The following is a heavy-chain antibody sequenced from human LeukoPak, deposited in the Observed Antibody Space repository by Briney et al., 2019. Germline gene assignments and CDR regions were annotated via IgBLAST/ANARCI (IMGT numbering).Heavy chain of an antibody. CDR2: INSDGSST. J-gene: IGHJ4*02. D-gene: IGHD5-18*01. CDR3: ARVSSYGYHFDY. CDR1: GFTFSSYA. Sequence: GGSLRLSCAASGFTFSSYAMSWVRQAPGKGLVWVSRINSDGSSTSYADSVKGRFTISRDNAKNTLYLQMNSLRAEVTAVYYCARVSSYGYHFDYWGQGTLLTVSS. V-gene: IGHV3-74*01.